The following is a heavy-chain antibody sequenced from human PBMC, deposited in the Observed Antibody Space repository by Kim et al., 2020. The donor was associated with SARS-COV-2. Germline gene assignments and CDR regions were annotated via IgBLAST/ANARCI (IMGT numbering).Heavy chain of an antibody. D-gene: IGHD3-22*01. J-gene: IGHJ4*02. CDR3: ARLGSSGYHPFDY. Sequence: SPSFQGQVTISADKSIRTAYLQWSSLKASDTAMYYCARLGSSGYHPFDYWGQGTLVTVSS. V-gene: IGHV5-51*01.